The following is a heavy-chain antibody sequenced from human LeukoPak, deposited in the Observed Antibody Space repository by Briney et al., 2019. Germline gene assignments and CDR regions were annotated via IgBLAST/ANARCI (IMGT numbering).Heavy chain of an antibody. CDR1: GGSISSYY. CDR3: ATGHYYDSSGYRWGFDP. V-gene: IGHV4-59*01. CDR2: IYYSGGT. D-gene: IGHD3-22*01. Sequence: SETLSLTCTVSGGSISSYYWSWIRQPPGKGLEWIGYIYYSGGTNYNPSLKSRVTISVDTSKNQFSLKLSSVTAADTAVYYCATGHYYDSSGYRWGFDPWGQGTLVTVSS. J-gene: IGHJ5*02.